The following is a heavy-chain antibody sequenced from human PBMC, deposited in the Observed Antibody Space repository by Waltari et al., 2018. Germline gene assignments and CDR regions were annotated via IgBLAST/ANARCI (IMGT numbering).Heavy chain of an antibody. CDR1: NYSITSGYF. D-gene: IGHD3-9*01. V-gene: IGHV4-38-2*02. Sequence: QVQLQESGPGLVKPSETLSLTCTVSNYSITSGYFWGWIRQSPGKGLEWIGSIYHTGTTDFNPSLKSRVTISIDTSKKQFSLRLRSVTAADTGVYFCARDKGFYDVLPGRGWFDPWGQGTLVTVSS. J-gene: IGHJ5*02. CDR2: IYHTGTT. CDR3: ARDKGFYDVLPGRGWFDP.